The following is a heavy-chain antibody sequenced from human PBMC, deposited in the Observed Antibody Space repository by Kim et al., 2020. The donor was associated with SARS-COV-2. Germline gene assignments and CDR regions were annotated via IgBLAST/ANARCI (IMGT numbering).Heavy chain of an antibody. D-gene: IGHD3-10*01. CDR3: AKDGLWFGENGGGDY. J-gene: IGHJ4*02. Sequence: SVKGRFTNSQENSKNAVYLQMNSQRAEDTAVYYCAKDGLWFGENGGGDYWGQGTLVTVSS. V-gene: IGHV3-23*01.